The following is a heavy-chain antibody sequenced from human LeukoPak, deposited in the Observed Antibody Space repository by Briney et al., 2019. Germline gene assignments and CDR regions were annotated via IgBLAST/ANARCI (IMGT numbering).Heavy chain of an antibody. CDR2: IYYSGST. V-gene: IGHV4-61*01. Sequence: SETLSLTCTVSGGSVSSGSYYWSWIRQPPGKGLEWIGYIYYSGSTNYNPSLKSRVTISVDTSKNQFSLKLRSVTAADTAVYYCAENPPGDAFDIWGQGTMVTVSS. CDR1: GGSVSSGSYY. J-gene: IGHJ3*02. CDR3: AENPPGDAFDI.